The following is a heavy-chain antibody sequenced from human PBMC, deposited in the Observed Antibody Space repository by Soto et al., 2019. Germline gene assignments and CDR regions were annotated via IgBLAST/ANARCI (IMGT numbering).Heavy chain of an antibody. J-gene: IGHJ4*02. CDR2: INAANGNT. Sequence: ASVKVSCKASGYTLTTYAMRWVRQAPGQRLEWMGWINAANGNTKYSQKFQGRVTITRDTSASTAYMELSSLRSEDTAVYYCARSLMNTAMVTFYYFDYWGQGTLVTVSS. CDR1: GYTLTTYA. V-gene: IGHV1-3*01. D-gene: IGHD5-18*01. CDR3: ARSLMNTAMVTFYYFDY.